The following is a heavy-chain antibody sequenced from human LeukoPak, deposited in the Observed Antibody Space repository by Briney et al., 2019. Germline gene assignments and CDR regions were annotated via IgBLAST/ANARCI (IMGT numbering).Heavy chain of an antibody. CDR3: ARCSSTSCYTGFDY. CDR1: GFTFSSYE. CDR2: ISSSGSTI. D-gene: IGHD2-2*02. V-gene: IGHV3-48*03. J-gene: IGHJ4*02. Sequence: PGGSLRLSCAASGFTFSSYEMNWVRQAPGKGLEWVSYISSSGSTIYYADSVKGRFTISRDNAKTSLYLQMNSLRAEDTAVYYCARCSSTSCYTGFDYWGQGTLVTVSS.